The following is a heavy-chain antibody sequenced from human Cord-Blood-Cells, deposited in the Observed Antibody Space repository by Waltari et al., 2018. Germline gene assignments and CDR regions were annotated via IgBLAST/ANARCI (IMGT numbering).Heavy chain of an antibody. J-gene: IGHJ4*02. D-gene: IGHD2-2*01. V-gene: IGHV4-34*01. Sequence: QVQLQQRGPGPLKPSVTPSLICAVHGGSFSGFYWSGIRQPPGKGLEWIGEINHSGSTNSNPSLKSRVTISVDTSKNQFSLKLSSVTAADTAVYYCARGGGADCSSTSCYVDYWGQGTLVTVSS. CDR3: ARGGGADCSSTSCYVDY. CDR1: GGSFSGFY. CDR2: INHSGST.